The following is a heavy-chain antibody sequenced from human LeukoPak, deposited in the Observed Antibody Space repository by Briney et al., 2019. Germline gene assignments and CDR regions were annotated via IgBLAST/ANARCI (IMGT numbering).Heavy chain of an antibody. V-gene: IGHV1-8*01. J-gene: IGHJ6*01. D-gene: IGHD2-15*01. CDR3: ARDSMVVIPMDV. CDR1: GYTFTSYD. Sequence: GASVSVSCKASGYTFTSYDINWVRQAPGQGLEWMGWMNPNSGKTGIAQKFQGRVTMTRNTSRSTAYMELSSLRSEDTAVYYCARDSMVVIPMDVWGQRTTVTVSS. CDR2: MNPNSGKT.